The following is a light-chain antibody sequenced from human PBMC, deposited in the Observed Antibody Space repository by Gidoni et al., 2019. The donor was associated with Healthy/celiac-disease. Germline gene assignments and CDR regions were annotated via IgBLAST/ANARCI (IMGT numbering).Light chain of an antibody. V-gene: IGKV1-33*01. CDR1: QDISNY. CDR3: QQYDTLSYT. J-gene: IGKJ2*01. Sequence: DIQMTQSPSSLSASVGDRGTITCQASQDISNYLNWYQQKPGKAPKLLIYDASNLETGVPSRFSGSGSGTDFTFTISSLPPEDIAKYYCQQYDTLSYTFGQGTKLEIK. CDR2: DAS.